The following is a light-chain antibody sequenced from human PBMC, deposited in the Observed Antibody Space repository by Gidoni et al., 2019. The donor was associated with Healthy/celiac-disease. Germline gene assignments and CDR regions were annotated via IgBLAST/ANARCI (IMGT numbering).Light chain of an antibody. J-gene: IGLJ1*01. CDR1: SMHVGGYNY. Sequence: QSALTQPASVSGSPGQSITISCTGTSMHVGGYNYVSWNQQPPGKAPNLMIYEVSNRPSGVSNRFSGSKSGNTASLTISGLQAEDEADYYCSSYTSSSTPYVFGTGTKVTVL. V-gene: IGLV2-14*01. CDR3: SSYTSSSTPYV. CDR2: EVS.